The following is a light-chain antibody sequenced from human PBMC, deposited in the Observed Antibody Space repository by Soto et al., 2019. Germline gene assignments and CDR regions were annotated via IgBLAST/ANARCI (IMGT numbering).Light chain of an antibody. Sequence: DIQMTQSPSSLSASVGDRVTITCRASQSISSYLNWYQQKPGKAPKLLIYAASSLQSGVPSRFSGSGSGTEFTLTISSLQSEDFAVYYCHQYDDGPYTFGQGTKVEI. CDR3: HQYDDGPYT. CDR2: AAS. J-gene: IGKJ2*01. V-gene: IGKV1-39*01. CDR1: QSISSY.